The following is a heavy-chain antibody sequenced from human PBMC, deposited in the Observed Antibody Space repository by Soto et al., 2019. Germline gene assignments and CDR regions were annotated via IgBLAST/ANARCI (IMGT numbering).Heavy chain of an antibody. Sequence: QLVQSGAEVKKPGASVRVSCKASGYIFTDYGISWVRQAPGQGLEWMGWISGYNADTSYAQRLQDRVKMTIDTSTRTAYMELRSLTSDDTAVYYYARDLRWSRGWAFDYWGQGTLVTVSS. CDR2: ISGYNADT. D-gene: IGHD1-1*01. CDR3: ARDLRWSRGWAFDY. J-gene: IGHJ4*02. CDR1: GYIFTDYG. V-gene: IGHV1-18*04.